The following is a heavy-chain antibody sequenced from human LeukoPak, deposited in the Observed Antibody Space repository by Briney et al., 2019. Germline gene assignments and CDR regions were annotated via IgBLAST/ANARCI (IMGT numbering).Heavy chain of an antibody. D-gene: IGHD3-10*01. CDR2: INPNSGGT. J-gene: IGHJ5*02. CDR3: ARENSRGLQTMVRDNWFDP. Sequence: GASVKVSCKASGYTFTGYYMHWVRQAPGQGLEWMGWINPNSGGTNYAQKFQGRVTMTRDTSISTAYMELSRLRSDDTAVYYCARENSRGLQTMVRDNWFDPWGQGTLVTVSS. V-gene: IGHV1-2*02. CDR1: GYTFTGYY.